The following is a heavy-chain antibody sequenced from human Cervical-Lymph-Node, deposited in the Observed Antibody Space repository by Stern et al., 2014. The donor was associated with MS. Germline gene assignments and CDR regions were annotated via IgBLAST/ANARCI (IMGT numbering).Heavy chain of an antibody. V-gene: IGHV5-51*01. CDR2: IYPADSQT. CDR3: ARQKGY. CDR1: GYTFSNAW. J-gene: IGHJ4*02. Sequence: EVQLVESGAELIKPGESLKISCKASGYTFSNAWIGWVRQMPGRGLEWMGIIYPADSQTRYSPSFQGQVTISADKSVSTAYLQWTSLKASDTAMYYCARQKGYWGQGTLVSVSS.